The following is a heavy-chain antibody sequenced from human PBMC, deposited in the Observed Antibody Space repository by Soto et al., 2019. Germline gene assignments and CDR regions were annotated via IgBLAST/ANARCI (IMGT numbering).Heavy chain of an antibody. CDR2: IYDTGISGYTPST. CDR1: GGSITSSY. CDR3: ARGEDAFFYYGLDV. J-gene: IGHJ6*02. Sequence: ASETLSLTCTVSGGSITSSYWSWIRRPPGQGLEWIAYIYDTGISGYTPSTSYNPSLKSRVTMSVDASKSQFSLKLTSVTAADTAVYYCARGEDAFFYYGLDVWGQGITVTVS. V-gene: IGHV4-59*01.